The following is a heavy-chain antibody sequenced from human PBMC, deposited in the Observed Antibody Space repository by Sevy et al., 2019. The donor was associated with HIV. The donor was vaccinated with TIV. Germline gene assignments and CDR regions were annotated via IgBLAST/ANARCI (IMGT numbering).Heavy chain of an antibody. V-gene: IGHV3-30*18. D-gene: IGHD3-10*01. Sequence: GGSLRLSCAASGFTFSSYGMHWVRQAPGKGLEWVAVISYDGSNKYYADSVKGRFTISRDNSKNTLYLQTNSLRAEDTAVYYCAKDQGTMVRGVILPSYYYGMDVWGQGTTVTVSS. J-gene: IGHJ6*02. CDR1: GFTFSSYG. CDR2: ISYDGSNK. CDR3: AKDQGTMVRGVILPSYYYGMDV.